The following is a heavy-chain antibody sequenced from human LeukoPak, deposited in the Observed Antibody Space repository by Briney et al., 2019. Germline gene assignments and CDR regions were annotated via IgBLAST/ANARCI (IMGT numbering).Heavy chain of an antibody. CDR3: ARQSMSAAGNPLFDY. J-gene: IGHJ4*02. Sequence: SETLSLTCTVSGGSISSSSYYWVWIRPPPGKGLEWIVSIYYSGSTYYNPSLKSRVTISVDTSKNQFSLKLSSVTAADTAVYYCARQSMSAAGNPLFDYWGQGTLVTVSS. V-gene: IGHV4-39*01. D-gene: IGHD6-13*01. CDR2: IYYSGST. CDR1: GGSISSSSYY.